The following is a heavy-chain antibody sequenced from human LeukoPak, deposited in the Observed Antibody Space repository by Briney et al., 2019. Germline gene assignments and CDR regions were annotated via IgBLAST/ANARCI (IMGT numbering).Heavy chain of an antibody. CDR2: INPSGGST. CDR3: ASGNIRGYSGYDLDYFDY. CDR1: GYTFTSYY. D-gene: IGHD5-12*01. J-gene: IGHJ4*02. V-gene: IGHV1-46*01. Sequence: ASVKVSCKASGYTFTSYYMHWVRQAPGRGLEWMGIINPSGGSTSYAKTFQGRITMTRDPSTSTVYMELSSLRSEDTAVYYCASGNIRGYSGYDLDYFDYWGQGTLVTVSS.